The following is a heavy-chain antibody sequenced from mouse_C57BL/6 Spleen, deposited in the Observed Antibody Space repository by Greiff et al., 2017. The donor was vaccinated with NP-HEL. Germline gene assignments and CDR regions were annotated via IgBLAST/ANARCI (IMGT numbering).Heavy chain of an antibody. CDR1: GYSFTGYF. Sequence: VQLQQSGPELVKPGDSVKISCKASGYSFTGYFMNWVMQSHGKSLEWIGRINPYNGDTFYNQKFKGKATLTVDKSSSTAHMELRSLTSEDSAVYYCARYYGSSYSSFDYWGQGTTLTVSS. CDR3: ARYYGSSYSSFDY. D-gene: IGHD1-1*01. J-gene: IGHJ2*01. V-gene: IGHV1-20*01. CDR2: INPYNGDT.